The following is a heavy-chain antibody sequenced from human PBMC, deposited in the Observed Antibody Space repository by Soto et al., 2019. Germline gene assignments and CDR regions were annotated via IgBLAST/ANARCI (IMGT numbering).Heavy chain of an antibody. D-gene: IGHD4-17*01. CDR1: GFTVSSNY. J-gene: IGHJ4*02. CDR2: IYSGGNT. CDR3: ARDYGGNSDRPYYFDY. Sequence: GGSLRLSCAASGFTVSSNYMSWVRQAPGKGLEWVSIIYSGGNTYYADSVKGRFTISRDNSKNTLYLQMNSLRAEDTAVYYCARDYGGNSDRPYYFDYWGQGTLVTVSS. V-gene: IGHV3-53*05.